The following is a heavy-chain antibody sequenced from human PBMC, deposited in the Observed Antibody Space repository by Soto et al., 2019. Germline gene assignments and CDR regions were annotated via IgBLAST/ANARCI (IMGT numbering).Heavy chain of an antibody. Sequence: AASVKVSCKASGYTLTELSMHWVRQAPGKGLEWMGGFDPEDGETIYAQKFQGRVTMTEDTSTDTAYMELSSLRSEDTAVYYCATGGGMTTRYYYYYGMDVWGQGTTVTVSS. CDR3: ATGGGMTTRYYYYYGMDV. V-gene: IGHV1-24*01. D-gene: IGHD3-10*01. J-gene: IGHJ6*02. CDR2: FDPEDGET. CDR1: GYTLTELS.